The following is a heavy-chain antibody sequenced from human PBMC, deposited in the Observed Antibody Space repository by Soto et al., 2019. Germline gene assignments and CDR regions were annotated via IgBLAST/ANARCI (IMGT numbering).Heavy chain of an antibody. CDR2: IIPIFGTA. Sequence: SVKVSCKASGGTFSSYAISWVRQAPGQGLEWMGGIIPIFGTANYAQKFQGRVTITADESTSTAYMELSSLRSEDTAVYYCATGGNYGDYEWFDPWGQGTLVTVSS. CDR3: ATGGNYGDYEWFDP. CDR1: GGTFSSYA. D-gene: IGHD4-17*01. J-gene: IGHJ5*02. V-gene: IGHV1-69*13.